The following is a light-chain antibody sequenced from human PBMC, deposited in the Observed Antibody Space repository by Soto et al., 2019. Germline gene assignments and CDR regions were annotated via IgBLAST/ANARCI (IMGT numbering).Light chain of an antibody. J-gene: IGKJ1*01. CDR3: QQYNNWPQT. CDR1: QSVSSD. Sequence: EIVMTQSPATLSLSPGKRATLSCGASQSVSSDFAWYQQKPGQAPRLLIYGASSRATGIPARFSGSGSGTEFTLTISSLQSEDFAVYYCQQYNNWPQTFGQGTKLDIK. CDR2: GAS. V-gene: IGKV3-15*01.